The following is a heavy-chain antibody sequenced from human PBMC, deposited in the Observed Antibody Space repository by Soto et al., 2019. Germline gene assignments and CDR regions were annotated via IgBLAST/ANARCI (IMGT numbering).Heavy chain of an antibody. V-gene: IGHV3-33*01. Sequence: GGSLRLSCAASGFTFSSYGMHWVRQAPGKGLEWVAVIWYDGSNKYYADSVKGRFTISRDNSKNTLYLQMNSLRAEDTAVYYCARATYSGSYLGNAFDIWGQGTMVTVSS. CDR1: GFTFSSYG. CDR2: IWYDGSNK. CDR3: ARATYSGSYLGNAFDI. D-gene: IGHD1-26*01. J-gene: IGHJ3*02.